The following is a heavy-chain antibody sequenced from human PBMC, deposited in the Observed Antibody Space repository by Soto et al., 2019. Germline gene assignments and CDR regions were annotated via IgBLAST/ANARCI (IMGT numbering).Heavy chain of an antibody. D-gene: IGHD3-16*01. V-gene: IGHV4-30-2*01. J-gene: IGHJ6*02. CDR1: GGSISSGGYS. Sequence: QLQLQESGSGLVKPPQTLSLTCAVSGGSISSGGYSWSWIRQPPGKGLEWIGYIYQSGSTYYNPSLKSRVTISVDRSKNQFSLKLSSVTAADTAVYYCARGFGAPSHGMDVWGQGTTVTVSS. CDR2: IYQSGST. CDR3: ARGFGAPSHGMDV.